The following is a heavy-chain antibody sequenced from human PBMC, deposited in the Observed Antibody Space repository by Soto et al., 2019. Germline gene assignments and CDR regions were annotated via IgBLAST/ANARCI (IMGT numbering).Heavy chain of an antibody. D-gene: IGHD6-13*01. CDR3: ARDSVSDWQQLVPDDGMDV. CDR1: GFTFSSYE. Sequence: EVQLLESGGGLVQPGGSLRLSCAASGFTFSSYEMNWVRQAPGKGLEWVSYISSSGSTIYYADSVKGRFTISRDNANNSLYLQMHSLRAEETAVYYCARDSVSDWQQLVPDDGMDVWGQGPTVTVSS. CDR2: ISSSGSTI. V-gene: IGHV3-48*03. J-gene: IGHJ6*02.